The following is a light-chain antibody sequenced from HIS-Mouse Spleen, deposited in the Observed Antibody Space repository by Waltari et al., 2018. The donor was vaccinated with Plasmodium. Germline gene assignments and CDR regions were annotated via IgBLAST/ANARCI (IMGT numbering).Light chain of an antibody. V-gene: IGLV3-25*03. CDR3: QSADSSGTYQV. J-gene: IGLJ2*01. Sequence: SYELTQPPSVSVSPGQTARITCSGDALPKQYAYWYQQKPGQAPVLVIYKDSERPLGIPERFSGSSSGTTVTLTISGVQAEDEADYYCQSADSSGTYQVFGGGTKLTVL. CDR2: KDS. CDR1: ALPKQY.